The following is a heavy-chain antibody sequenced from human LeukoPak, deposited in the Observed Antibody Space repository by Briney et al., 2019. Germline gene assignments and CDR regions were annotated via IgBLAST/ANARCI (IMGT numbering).Heavy chain of an antibody. CDR1: GGSISSYY. CDR2: IYYSGST. V-gene: IGHV4-59*01. D-gene: IGHD4-23*01. CDR3: ARSYGGNSAFDY. Sequence: PETLSLTCTVSGGSISSYYWSWIRQPPGKGLEWIGYIYYSGSTNYNPSLKSRVTISVDTSKNQFSLKLSSVTAADTAVYYCARSYGGNSAFDYWGQGTLVTVSS. J-gene: IGHJ4*02.